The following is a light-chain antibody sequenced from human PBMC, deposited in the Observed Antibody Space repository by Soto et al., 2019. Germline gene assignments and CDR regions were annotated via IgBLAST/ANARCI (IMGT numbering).Light chain of an antibody. CDR3: HPSNMLRT. Sequence: TQWAVTLSLTPAEGAPLASGASQALSSRHLAWYQQKPGQAPRLLISGASTIFSGIPGRISGSVCGPDITPNITFRQSEVFAVYCRHPSNMLRTFGQGTKVDIK. CDR1: QALSSRH. J-gene: IGKJ1*01. CDR2: GAS. V-gene: IGKV3-15*01.